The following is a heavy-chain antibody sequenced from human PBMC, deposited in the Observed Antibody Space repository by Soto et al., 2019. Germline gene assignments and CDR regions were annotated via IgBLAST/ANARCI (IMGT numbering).Heavy chain of an antibody. D-gene: IGHD3-3*01. Sequence: ASVKVSCEASGYSFTVYHMHCVRQAPGQGLEWMGWINTDSGGTKYAQKFEGRVTMGRDTSINTAYMELSNLISDDTAVYYCAREIRSGYYKYWYFDLWGRGTLVTVSS. J-gene: IGHJ2*01. CDR1: GYSFTVYH. V-gene: IGHV1-2*02. CDR3: AREIRSGYYKYWYFDL. CDR2: INTDSGGT.